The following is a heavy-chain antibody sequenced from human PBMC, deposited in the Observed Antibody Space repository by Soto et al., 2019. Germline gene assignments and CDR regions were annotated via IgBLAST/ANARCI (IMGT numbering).Heavy chain of an antibody. Sequence: PSETLSLTCTVSGGSISSGDYYWSWIRQPPGKGLEWIGYIYYSGSTYYNPSLKSRVTISVDTSKNQFSLKLSSVTAADTAVYYCARDTYYYGSGSHWGQGTLVTVS. CDR3: ARDTYYYGSGSH. CDR2: IYYSGST. D-gene: IGHD3-10*01. J-gene: IGHJ4*02. V-gene: IGHV4-30-4*01. CDR1: GGSISSGDYY.